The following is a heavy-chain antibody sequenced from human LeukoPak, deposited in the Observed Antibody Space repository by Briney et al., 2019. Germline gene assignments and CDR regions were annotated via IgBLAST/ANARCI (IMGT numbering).Heavy chain of an antibody. CDR2: IYTSGST. V-gene: IGHV4-61*02. J-gene: IGHJ4*02. CDR3: ARERVGILTGFGY. D-gene: IGHD3-9*01. Sequence: SETLSLTCTVSGGSISSGSYYWSWIRQPAGKGLEWIGRIYTSGSTNYNPSLKSRVTISVDTSKNQFSLKLSSVTAADTAVYYCARERVGILTGFGYWGQGTLVTVSS. CDR1: GGSISSGSYY.